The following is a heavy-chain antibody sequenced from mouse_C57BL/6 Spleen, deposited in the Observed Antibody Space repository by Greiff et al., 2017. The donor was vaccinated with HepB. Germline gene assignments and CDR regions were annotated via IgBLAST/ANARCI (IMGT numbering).Heavy chain of an antibody. CDR2: INPSSGYT. D-gene: IGHD2-1*01. Sequence: QVQLQQSGAELARPGASVKMSCKASGYTFTSYTMHWVKQRPGQGLEWIGYINPSSGYTKYNQKFKDKATLTPDKSSSTAYMQLSSLTSEDSAVYYCARGIYYGNYEDAMDYWGQGTSVTVSS. V-gene: IGHV1-4*01. CDR1: GYTFTSYT. J-gene: IGHJ4*01. CDR3: ARGIYYGNYEDAMDY.